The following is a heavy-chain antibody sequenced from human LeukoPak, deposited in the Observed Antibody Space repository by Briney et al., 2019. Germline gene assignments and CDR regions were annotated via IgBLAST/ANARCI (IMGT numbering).Heavy chain of an antibody. Sequence: PSGTLSLTCAVSGGSISSSNWWSWVRQPPGKGLEWIGEIYHSGSTNYNPSLKSRVTISVDTSKNQFSLKLSSVTAADTAVYYCARHESRGWYRDAFDIWGQGTMVTVSS. D-gene: IGHD6-19*01. CDR1: GGSISSSNW. CDR3: ARHESRGWYRDAFDI. V-gene: IGHV4-4*02. J-gene: IGHJ3*02. CDR2: IYHSGST.